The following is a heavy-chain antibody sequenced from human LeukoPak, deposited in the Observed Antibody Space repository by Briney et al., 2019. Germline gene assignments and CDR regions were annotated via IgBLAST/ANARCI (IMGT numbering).Heavy chain of an antibody. CDR2: ISSSGSTI. D-gene: IGHD4-17*01. V-gene: IGHV3-48*03. J-gene: IGHJ4*02. CDR1: GFTFSSYE. CDR3: ASPDHGDYAFDY. Sequence: GGSLRLSCAASGFTFSSYEMNWVRQAPGKGLEWVSYISSSGSTIYYADSVKGRFTISRDNAKNSLYLQMNSLRAEDTAVYYCASPDHGDYAFDYWGQGTMVTVSS.